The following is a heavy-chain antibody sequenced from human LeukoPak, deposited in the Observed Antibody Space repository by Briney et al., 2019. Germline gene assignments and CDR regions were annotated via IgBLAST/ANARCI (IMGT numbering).Heavy chain of an antibody. D-gene: IGHD4-17*01. CDR2: IYHSGST. CDR3: ARIFRTVTTLDQGYGISFDI. CDR1: GFTFSTYSM. Sequence: GVLRLSCAASGFTFSTYSMNWVRQAPGKGLEWIGEIYHSGSTNYNPSLKSRVTISVDKSKNQFSLKLSSVTAADTAVYYCARIFRTVTTLDQGYGISFDIWGQGTMVTVSS. V-gene: IGHV4-4*02. J-gene: IGHJ3*02.